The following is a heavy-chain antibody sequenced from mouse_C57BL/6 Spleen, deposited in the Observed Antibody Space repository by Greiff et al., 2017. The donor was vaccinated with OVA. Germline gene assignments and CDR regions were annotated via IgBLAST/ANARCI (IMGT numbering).Heavy chain of an antibody. V-gene: IGHV5-9*01. Sequence: EVKLMESGGGLVKPGGSLKLSCAASGFTFSSYTMSWVRQTPEKRLEWVATISGGGGNTYYPDSVKGRFTISRDNAKNTLYLQMSSLRSEDTALYYCARHCYGSSLYYFDYWGQGTTLTVSS. J-gene: IGHJ2*01. D-gene: IGHD1-1*01. CDR1: GFTFSSYT. CDR2: ISGGGGNT. CDR3: ARHCYGSSLYYFDY.